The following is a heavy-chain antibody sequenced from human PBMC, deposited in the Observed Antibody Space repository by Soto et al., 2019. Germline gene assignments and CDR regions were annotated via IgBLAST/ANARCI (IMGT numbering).Heavy chain of an antibody. CDR3: AKSSGYDFWSGYYWY. V-gene: IGHV3-23*01. CDR1: GFTFSSYA. Sequence: GSLRLSCAASGFTFSSYAMSWVRQAPGKGLEWVSAISGSGGSTYYADSVKGRFTISRDNSKNTLYLQMNSLRAEDTAVYYCAKSSGYDFWSGYYWYWGQGTLVTVSS. D-gene: IGHD3-3*01. J-gene: IGHJ4*02. CDR2: ISGSGGST.